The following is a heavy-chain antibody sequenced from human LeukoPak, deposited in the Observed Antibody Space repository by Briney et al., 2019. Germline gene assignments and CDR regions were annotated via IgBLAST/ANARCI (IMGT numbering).Heavy chain of an antibody. V-gene: IGHV4-30-2*03. D-gene: IGHD1-14*01. CDR1: GGSISSGGYY. CDR3: ARLRTSLLPLYPYYYMDV. CDR2: IYHSGST. Sequence: SQTLSLTCTVSGGSISSGGYYWSWIRQPPGKGLEWIGYIYHSGSTYYSPSLKSRVTVSVDTSKNQFSLKMSSVTASDTAVYYYARLRTSLLPLYPYYYMDVWGKGTTVTVSS. J-gene: IGHJ6*03.